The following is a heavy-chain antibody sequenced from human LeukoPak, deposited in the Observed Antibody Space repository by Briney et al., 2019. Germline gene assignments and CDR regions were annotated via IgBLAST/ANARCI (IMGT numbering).Heavy chain of an antibody. Sequence: GGSLRLSCAASGFSFKNYGMHWVRQAPGKGLEWVAVISYDGSNKYYADSVKGRFTISRDNSKNTLYLQMNSLRAEDTAVYYCAKDQGGYDFPNYWGQGTLVTVSS. V-gene: IGHV3-30*18. CDR3: AKDQGGYDFPNY. J-gene: IGHJ4*02. CDR1: GFSFKNYG. D-gene: IGHD5-12*01. CDR2: ISYDGSNK.